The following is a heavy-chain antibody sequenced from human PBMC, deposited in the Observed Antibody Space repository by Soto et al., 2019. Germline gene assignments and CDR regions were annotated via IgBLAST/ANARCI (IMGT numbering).Heavy chain of an antibody. V-gene: IGHV3-73*01. Sequence: GGSLRLSCAASGFTFSGSAMHWVRQASGKGLEWVGRIRSKANSYATAYAASVKGRFTISRDDSKNTAYLQMNSPKTEDTAVYYCTRLGYTERAYGMDVWGQGTTVTVSS. CDR2: IRSKANSYAT. D-gene: IGHD3-16*02. J-gene: IGHJ6*02. CDR3: TRLGYTERAYGMDV. CDR1: GFTFSGSA.